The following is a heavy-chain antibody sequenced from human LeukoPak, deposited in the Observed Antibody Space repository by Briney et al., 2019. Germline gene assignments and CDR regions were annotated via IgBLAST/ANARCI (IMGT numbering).Heavy chain of an antibody. V-gene: IGHV3-11*04. CDR3: ASGAVTTNY. CDR2: ISSSGSTI. D-gene: IGHD4-17*01. CDR1: GFTVSSNY. J-gene: IGHJ4*02. Sequence: GGSLRLSCAASGFTVSSNYMSWVRQAPGKGLEWVSYISSSGSTIYYADSVKGRFTISRDNAKNSLYLQMNSLTAEDTAVYYCASGAVTTNYWGQGTLVTVSS.